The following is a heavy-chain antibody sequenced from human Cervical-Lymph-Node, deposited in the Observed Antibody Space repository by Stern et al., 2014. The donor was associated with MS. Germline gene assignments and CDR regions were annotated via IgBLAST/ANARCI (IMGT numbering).Heavy chain of an antibody. V-gene: IGHV4-30-4*08. J-gene: IGHJ4*02. D-gene: IGHD3-22*01. CDR3: AREGYYNDSIDYYPVV. CDR2: IHYSGTT. CDR1: GASIIRGDYY. Sequence: QVQLQESGPGLVQPSQALSLSCRVSGASIIRGDYYWSWFRQSPGKGLEWIGYIHYSGTTYYDSSLESRVTISLDTSKNQFSLKLNSVTAADTAFYFCAREGYYNDSIDYYPVVWGRGILVTVSS.